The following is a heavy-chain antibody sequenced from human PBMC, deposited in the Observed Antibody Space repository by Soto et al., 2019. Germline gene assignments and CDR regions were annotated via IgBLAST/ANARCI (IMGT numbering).Heavy chain of an antibody. CDR2: ISAYNGNT. J-gene: IGHJ4*02. D-gene: IGHD5-18*01. Sequence: ASVKVSCKASGYTFTSYGISWVRQAPGQGLEWMGWISAYNGNTNYAQKLQGRVTMTTDTSTSTAYMELRSLRSDDTAVYYCAASEVWEADTAMVNFDYWGQGTLVTVSS. CDR1: GYTFTSYG. CDR3: AASEVWEADTAMVNFDY. V-gene: IGHV1-18*01.